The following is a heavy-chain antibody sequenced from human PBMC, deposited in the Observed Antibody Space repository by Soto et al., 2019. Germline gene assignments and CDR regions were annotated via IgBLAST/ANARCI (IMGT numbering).Heavy chain of an antibody. D-gene: IGHD3-9*01. J-gene: IGHJ4*02. CDR3: AREPHYDILTGYLVDY. CDR2: IIPILGIA. Sequence: SVKVSCKASGGTFSSYTISWVRQAPGQGLEWMGRIIPILGIANYAQKFQGRVTITADKSTSTAYMELSSLRSEDTAVYYCAREPHYDILTGYLVDYWGQGTPVTVSS. CDR1: GGTFSSYT. V-gene: IGHV1-69*04.